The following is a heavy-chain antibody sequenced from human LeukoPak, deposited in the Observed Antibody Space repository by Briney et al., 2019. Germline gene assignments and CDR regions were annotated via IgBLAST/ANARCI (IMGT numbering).Heavy chain of an antibody. CDR3: AALRGLQNWYFDL. CDR2: ISSGSGTI. CDR1: GSTFSSYS. V-gene: IGHV3-48*01. J-gene: IGHJ2*01. Sequence: GGSLRLSCAASGSTFSSYSINWVRQAPGKGLEWVSYISSGSGTIYYADSVKGRFTISRDNAKNSLFLQMNSLRAEGTAVYYCAALRGLQNWYFDLWGRGTLVTVSS. D-gene: IGHD4-17*01.